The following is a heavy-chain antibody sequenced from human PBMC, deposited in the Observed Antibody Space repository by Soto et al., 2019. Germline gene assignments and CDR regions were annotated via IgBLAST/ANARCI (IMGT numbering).Heavy chain of an antibody. CDR1: GGTFSSYA. CDR3: ARGGMVDTAMVSNFDY. D-gene: IGHD5-18*01. J-gene: IGHJ4*02. V-gene: IGHV1-69*13. Sequence: SVKVSCKASGGTFSSYAISWVRQAPGQGLEWMGGIIPIFGTANYAQKFQGRVTITADESTSTAYMELSSLRSEDTAVYYCARGGMVDTAMVSNFDYWGQGTLVTVSS. CDR2: IIPIFGTA.